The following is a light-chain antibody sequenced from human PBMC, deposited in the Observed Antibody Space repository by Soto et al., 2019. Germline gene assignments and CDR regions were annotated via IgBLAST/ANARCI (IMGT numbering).Light chain of an antibody. CDR1: QTIRSW. J-gene: IGKJ1*01. Sequence: DIEMTQSPSTLSGSVGDRVTIPCRASQTIRSWLAWYQQKPGKAPKILIYKASTLKSGVPSRFRGSGSGTEFTLTISRLQPDDFATYYCQHYNSYSEAFGQGTKVDIK. CDR2: KAS. CDR3: QHYNSYSEA. V-gene: IGKV1-5*03.